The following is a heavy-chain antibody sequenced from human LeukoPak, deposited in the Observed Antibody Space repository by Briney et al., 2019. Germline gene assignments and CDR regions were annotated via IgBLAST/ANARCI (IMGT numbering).Heavy chain of an antibody. V-gene: IGHV1-69*13. D-gene: IGHD2-21*01. J-gene: IGHJ3*02. CDR2: IIPIFGTA. CDR1: GGTFSSYA. Sequence: ASVKVSCKASGGTFSSYAISWVRQAPGQGLEWMGGIIPIFGTANYAQKFQGRVTITADESTSTAYMELSSLRSEDTAVYFCARDETVDGAFDIWGQGTMVTVSS. CDR3: ARDETVDGAFDI.